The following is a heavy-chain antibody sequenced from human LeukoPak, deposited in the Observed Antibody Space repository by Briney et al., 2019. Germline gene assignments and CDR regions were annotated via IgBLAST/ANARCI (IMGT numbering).Heavy chain of an antibody. CDR3: AKDPPELLWFGELPAPFDY. Sequence: GGSLRLSCAASGFTFSSYGMHWVRQAPGKGLEWVAFIRYDGSNKYYADSVKGRFTISRGNSKNTLYLQMNSLRAEDTAVYYCAKDPPELLWFGELPAPFDYWGQGTLVTVSS. CDR1: GFTFSSYG. CDR2: IRYDGSNK. J-gene: IGHJ4*02. D-gene: IGHD3-10*01. V-gene: IGHV3-30*02.